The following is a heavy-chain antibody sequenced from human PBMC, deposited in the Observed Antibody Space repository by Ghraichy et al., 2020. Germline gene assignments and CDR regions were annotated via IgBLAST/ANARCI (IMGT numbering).Heavy chain of an antibody. D-gene: IGHD3-10*01. CDR1: GFTFSSYS. CDR3: ASAPDYYGSGSYYSPHDY. J-gene: IGHJ4*02. V-gene: IGHV3-21*01. CDR2: ISSSSYI. Sequence: GESLNISCAASGFTFSSYSMNWVRQAPGKGLEWVSSISSSSYIYYADSVKGRFTISRDNAKNSLYLQMNSLRAEDTAVYYCASAPDYYGSGSYYSPHDYWGQGTLVTVSS.